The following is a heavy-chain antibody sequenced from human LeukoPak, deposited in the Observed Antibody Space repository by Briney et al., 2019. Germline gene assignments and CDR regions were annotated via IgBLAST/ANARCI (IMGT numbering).Heavy chain of an antibody. CDR1: GGSFSGYY. J-gene: IGHJ3*02. V-gene: IGHV4-34*01. CDR3: ARYTSGYYYVAAFDI. D-gene: IGHD3-22*01. CDR2: INHSGST. Sequence: SETLSLTCAVYGGSFSGYYWSWIRQPPGKGLEWIGEINHSGSTNYNPSLKGRVTISADTSKNQFSLKLSSVTAADTAVYYCARYTSGYYYVAAFDIWGQGTMVTVSS.